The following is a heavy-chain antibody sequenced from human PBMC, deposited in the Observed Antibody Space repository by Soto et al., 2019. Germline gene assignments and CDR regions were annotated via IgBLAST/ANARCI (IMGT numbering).Heavy chain of an antibody. J-gene: IGHJ6*02. CDR1: GYTFTSYG. CDR3: ARDQGVDGSGYYYGYYYYYGMDV. D-gene: IGHD3-22*01. CDR2: ISAYNGNT. V-gene: IGHV1-18*04. Sequence: QVQLVQSGAEVKKPGASVKVSCKASGYTFTSYGISWVRQAPGQGLEWMGWISAYNGNTNYAQKLQGRVTMTTDTSTSTAYMELRSLRSDDTAVYYCARDQGVDGSGYYYGYYYYYGMDVWGQGTTVTVSS.